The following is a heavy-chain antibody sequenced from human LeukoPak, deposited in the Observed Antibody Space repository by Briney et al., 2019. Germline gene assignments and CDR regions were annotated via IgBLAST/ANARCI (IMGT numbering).Heavy chain of an antibody. CDR3: ARGRKPQLLRPPRGFDY. J-gene: IGHJ4*02. D-gene: IGHD2-2*01. V-gene: IGHV4-34*01. CDR1: GGSFSGYY. Sequence: SETLSLTCAVYGGSFSGYYWSWIRQPPGKGLEWIGEINHSGSTNYNPSLKSRVTISVDTSKNRFSLKLSSVTAADTAVYYCARGRKPQLLRPPRGFDYWGQGTLVTASS. CDR2: INHSGST.